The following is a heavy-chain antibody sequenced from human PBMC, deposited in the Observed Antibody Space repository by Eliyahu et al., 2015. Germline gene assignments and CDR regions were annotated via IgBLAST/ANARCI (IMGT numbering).Heavy chain of an antibody. D-gene: IGHD3-10*01. CDR2: IYHSGTT. V-gene: IGHV4-4*02. Sequence: QVQLQESGPGLVKPSGTLSLTCAVSGGSISSSNWXSWXRQPXGXGRGWIGEIYHSGTTNXHPSLKSRVTISVDKSKNQFSLKLNSVTAADTAVYYCARISGDTSNWGQGTLVTVSS. CDR3: ARISGDTSN. CDR1: GGSISSSNW. J-gene: IGHJ4*02.